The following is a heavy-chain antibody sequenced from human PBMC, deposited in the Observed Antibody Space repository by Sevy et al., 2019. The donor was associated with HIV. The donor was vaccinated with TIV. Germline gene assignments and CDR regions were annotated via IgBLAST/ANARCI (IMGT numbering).Heavy chain of an antibody. CDR3: TKDMVTFGGIIANSPGGFDI. Sequence: GGSLRLSCAASGFSFSSYGMNWVRQAPGKGLEWVAFLPYDGSKEDYAASVKGRFIISRDNSKNTLYLQMNSLRAEDTAVYYCTKDMVTFGGIIANSPGGFDIWGQGTMVTVSS. V-gene: IGHV3-30*02. CDR2: LPYDGSKE. D-gene: IGHD3-16*02. CDR1: GFSFSSYG. J-gene: IGHJ3*02.